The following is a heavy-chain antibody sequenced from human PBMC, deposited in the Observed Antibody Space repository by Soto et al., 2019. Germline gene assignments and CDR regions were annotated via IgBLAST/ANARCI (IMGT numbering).Heavy chain of an antibody. V-gene: IGHV4-31*03. CDR2: IYYSGST. D-gene: IGHD3-22*01. CDR3: ERDSAGDSSGYYY. J-gene: IGHJ4*02. Sequence: PSETLSLTCTVSGGSISSGGYYWSWIRQHPGKGLEWIGYIYYSGSTYYNPSLKSRVTISVDTSKNQFSLKLSSVTAADTAVYYCERDSAGDSSGYYYWGQGTLVTVSS. CDR1: GGSISSGGYY.